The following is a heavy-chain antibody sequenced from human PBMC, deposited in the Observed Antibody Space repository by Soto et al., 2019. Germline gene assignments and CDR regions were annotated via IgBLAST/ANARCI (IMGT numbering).Heavy chain of an antibody. CDR1: GFTFSSYA. CDR2: ISYDGRDK. Sequence: QVQLVESGGGVVQPGRSLRLSCAASGFTFSSYAMHWVRQAPGTGLEWVAVISYDGRDKYYPDSVKGRFTISGDNSKNTLYLQMNSLRAEDTAVYYCARSAGGSYPQYDYWGQGTLVTVSS. J-gene: IGHJ4*02. D-gene: IGHD1-26*01. CDR3: ARSAGGSYPQYDY. V-gene: IGHV3-30*04.